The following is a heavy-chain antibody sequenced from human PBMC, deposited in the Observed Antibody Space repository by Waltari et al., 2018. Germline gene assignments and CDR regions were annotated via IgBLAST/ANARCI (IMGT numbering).Heavy chain of an antibody. D-gene: IGHD3-10*01. Sequence: QVQLQESGPGLVKPSQTLSLTCTVSGGSISSGSYYWSWIRQPAGKGLEWIGRTYTNGSTNYNPSLKSRVTISVDTSKNQFSLKLSSVTAADTAVYYCATMKAGGYGYWGQGTLVTVSS. CDR2: TYTNGST. CDR1: GGSISSGSYY. V-gene: IGHV4-61*02. CDR3: ATMKAGGYGY. J-gene: IGHJ4*02.